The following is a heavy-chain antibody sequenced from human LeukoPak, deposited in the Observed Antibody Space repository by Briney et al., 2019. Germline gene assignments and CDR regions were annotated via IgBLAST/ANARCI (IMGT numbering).Heavy chain of an antibody. Sequence: PVGSLRLSCAASGFTFSGYSMNWVRQAPGKGLECVSYISSSSSTIYYADSVKGRFTISRDSAKNSLYLQMSSLRADDTAVYYCARSVSGHYTTGYDWGQGTLVIVSS. J-gene: IGHJ4*02. D-gene: IGHD3-3*01. V-gene: IGHV3-48*04. CDR2: ISSSSSTI. CDR1: GFTFSGYS. CDR3: ARSVSGHYTTGYD.